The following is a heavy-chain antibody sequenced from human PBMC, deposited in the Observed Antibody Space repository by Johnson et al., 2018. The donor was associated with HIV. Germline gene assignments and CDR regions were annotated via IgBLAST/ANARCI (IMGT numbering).Heavy chain of an antibody. CDR3: ARERIYGDDAFDI. V-gene: IGHV3-66*01. D-gene: IGHD4-17*01. CDR2: IFSGGST. Sequence: VQVLESGGGLVQPGGSLRLSCAASGFTVSSNYMSWVRQAPGKGLEWVSVIFSGGSTHYADSVKGRFTISRDKSKNTLYLQMNSLRAEYTAVYYCARERIYGDDAFDIWGQGTMVTVSS. CDR1: GFTVSSNY. J-gene: IGHJ3*02.